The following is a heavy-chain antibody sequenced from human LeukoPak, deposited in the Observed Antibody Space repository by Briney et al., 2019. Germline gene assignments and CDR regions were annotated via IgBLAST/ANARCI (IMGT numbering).Heavy chain of an antibody. CDR1: GYTFTSYG. J-gene: IGHJ4*02. D-gene: IGHD5-24*01. Sequence: GASVKVSCKASGYTFTSYGISWVRQAPGQGLEWMGGIIPIFGTSNYAQKFQGRVTITADESTSTAYMELTSLRSEDTAVYYCARPAKPMTTIFIYFDYWGQGTLVTVSS. CDR2: IIPIFGTS. V-gene: IGHV1-69*13. CDR3: ARPAKPMTTIFIYFDY.